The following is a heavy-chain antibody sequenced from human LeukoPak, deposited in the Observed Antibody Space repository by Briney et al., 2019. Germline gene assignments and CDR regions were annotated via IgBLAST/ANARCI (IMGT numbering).Heavy chain of an antibody. V-gene: IGHV3-23*01. Sequence: GGSLRLSCAASGFTFSSYAMSWVRQAPGKGLEWVSGKSGSGGSTYYADSVKGRFSISRDNSKNTLHLQMNSLRAEDTAVYYCAKGAMHYYDSSGYNYFDHWGQGTLVTVSS. CDR2: KSGSGGST. CDR1: GFTFSSYA. D-gene: IGHD3-22*01. CDR3: AKGAMHYYDSSGYNYFDH. J-gene: IGHJ4*02.